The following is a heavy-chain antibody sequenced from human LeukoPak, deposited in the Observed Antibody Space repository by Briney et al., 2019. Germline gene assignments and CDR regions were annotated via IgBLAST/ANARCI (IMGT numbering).Heavy chain of an antibody. V-gene: IGHV3-11*01. J-gene: IGHJ4*02. CDR2: ISGSGSSI. Sequence: PGGSLRLSCEASGFTFSDYYMGWVRQAPGKGLEWLSYISGSGSSIYYADSVKGRFTISRDNAKNSLYLQMNSLRAEDTAVYYCAKDILPAGLFFDYWGQGTLVTVSS. D-gene: IGHD2-2*01. CDR1: GFTFSDYY. CDR3: AKDILPAGLFFDY.